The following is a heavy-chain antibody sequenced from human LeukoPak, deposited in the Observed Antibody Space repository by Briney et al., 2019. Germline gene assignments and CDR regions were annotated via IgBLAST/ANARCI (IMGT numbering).Heavy chain of an antibody. J-gene: IGHJ6*02. V-gene: IGHV4-59*01. D-gene: IGHD3-22*01. CDR3: ARVVEDSSGYYISYGMDV. CDR1: GGSISSYY. CDR2: IYYSGST. Sequence: SETLSLTCTVSGGSISSYYWSWIRQPPGKALGGIGYIYYSGSTNYNPSLKSRVTISVDTSKNQFSLKLSSVTAADTAVYYCARVVEDSSGYYISYGMDVWGQGTTVTVSS.